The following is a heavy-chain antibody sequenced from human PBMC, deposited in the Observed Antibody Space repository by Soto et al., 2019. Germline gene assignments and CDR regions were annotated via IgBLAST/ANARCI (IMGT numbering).Heavy chain of an antibody. J-gene: IGHJ6*02. CDR3: AKDGSSPDYYYGMDV. V-gene: IGHV3-48*03. Sequence: GGSLRLSCAASGFTFSSYAMNWVRKAPGKGLEWSTYISRSCSTIYYAASVKDRSTTTRDTAKNSLHLQMNSLRAEDTAVDYCAKDGSSPDYYYGMDVWGQGTTVTVSS. CDR2: ISRSCSTI. CDR1: GFTFSSYA. D-gene: IGHD6-6*01.